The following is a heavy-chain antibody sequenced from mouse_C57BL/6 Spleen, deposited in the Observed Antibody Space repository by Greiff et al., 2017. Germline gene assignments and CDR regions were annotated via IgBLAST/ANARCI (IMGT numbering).Heavy chain of an antibody. CDR1: GYTFSSYC. CDR2: ISSGGSYT. J-gene: IGHJ2*01. D-gene: IGHD1-1*01. Sequence: EVKLEESGADLVKPGASLKLSCAASGYTFSSYCMPWVRQTPGKSLEWVATISSGGSYTYYPDSVKGRFTISRDNSYSTPYLQMSSLKSEDTTMYYCARHGRNPSYCGSSDYFDYWGQGTTLTVSS. V-gene: IGHV5-6*02. CDR3: ARHGRNPSYCGSSDYFDY.